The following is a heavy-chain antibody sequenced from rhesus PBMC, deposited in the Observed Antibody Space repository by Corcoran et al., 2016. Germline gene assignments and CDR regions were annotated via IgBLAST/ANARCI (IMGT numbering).Heavy chain of an antibody. CDR2: FVHPGGTT. V-gene: IGHV3S5*01. D-gene: IGHD4-29*01. Sequence: EVKLVETGGGLVQPGGSLKLSCTAPGFTFRTYGMNGVRQAPGRGLRWCLTFVHPGGTTYYPDSVKGRVTTSRANSKTTLSLQRNSLRTEDTDVYFCAKQHGGRYPEDWGQGVLVTVSS. CDR1: GFTFRTYG. CDR3: AKQHGGRYPED. J-gene: IGHJ4*01.